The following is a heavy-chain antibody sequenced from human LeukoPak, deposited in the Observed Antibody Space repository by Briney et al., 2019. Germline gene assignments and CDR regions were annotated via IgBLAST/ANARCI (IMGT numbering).Heavy chain of an antibody. V-gene: IGHV3-21*01. D-gene: IGHD3-3*01. CDR3: ARDLYHYDFWSGPDY. Sequence: GGSLRLSCAASRFTFSSYSMNWVRQAPGKGLEWVSSISSSINYIYYADSVKGRFTISRDNAKNSLYLQMNSLRAEDTAVYYCARDLYHYDFWSGPDYWGQGTLVTVSS. J-gene: IGHJ4*02. CDR2: ISSSINYI. CDR1: RFTFSSYS.